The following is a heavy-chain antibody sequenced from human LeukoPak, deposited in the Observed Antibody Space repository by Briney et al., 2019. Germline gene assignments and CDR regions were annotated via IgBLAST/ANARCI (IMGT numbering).Heavy chain of an antibody. CDR2: FSYSGST. J-gene: IGHJ4*02. Sequence: SETLSLTCSVSGVSISDYHWIWIRQPPAKGLEWMGYFSYSGSTRYNPSLKSRVTMSVDTSKNQFSLRLNSVAAADTAVYYCARMYSGTSYYFDFWGQGTLVT. CDR1: GVSISDYH. V-gene: IGHV4-59*01. CDR3: ARMYSGTSYYFDF. D-gene: IGHD1-26*01.